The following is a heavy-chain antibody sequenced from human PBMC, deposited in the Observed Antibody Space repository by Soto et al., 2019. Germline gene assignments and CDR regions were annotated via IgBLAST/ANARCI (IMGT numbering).Heavy chain of an antibody. CDR2: ISAYNGNT. V-gene: IGHV1-18*04. Sequence: ASVKVSCKAPGYTFTSYGISWVRQAPGQGLEWMGWISAYNGNTNYAQKLQGRVTMTTDTSTSTAYMELRSLRSDDTAVYYCARSVYYDSSGYYYVVNAFDIWGQGTMVTVSS. CDR1: GYTFTSYG. J-gene: IGHJ3*02. D-gene: IGHD3-22*01. CDR3: ARSVYYDSSGYYYVVNAFDI.